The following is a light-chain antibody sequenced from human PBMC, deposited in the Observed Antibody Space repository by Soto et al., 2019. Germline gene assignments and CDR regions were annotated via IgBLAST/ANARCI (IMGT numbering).Light chain of an antibody. CDR3: QHYNSYSEA. V-gene: IGKV1-5*03. J-gene: IGKJ1*01. CDR1: QTISSW. CDR2: KAS. Sequence: DIQMTQSPSTLSGSVGDRVTITCLASQTISSWLAWYQQKPGKAPKLLIYKASTLKSGVPSRFSDSGSGTEFTLTISSLQPDDFATYYCQHYNSYSEAFGQGTKVELK.